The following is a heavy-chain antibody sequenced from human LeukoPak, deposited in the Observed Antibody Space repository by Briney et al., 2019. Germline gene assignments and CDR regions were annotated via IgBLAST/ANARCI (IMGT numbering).Heavy chain of an antibody. D-gene: IGHD6-13*01. J-gene: IGHJ4*02. CDR3: ARGSPYSSSWYVPSDY. CDR1: GGTFSSYA. CDR2: IIPIFGTA. Sequence: GASVTVSCTASGGTFSSYAISWVRQAPGQGLEWMGGIIPIFGTANYAQKFQGRVTITADESTSTAYMELSSLRSEDTAVYYCARGSPYSSSWYVPSDYWGQGTLVTVSS. V-gene: IGHV1-69*13.